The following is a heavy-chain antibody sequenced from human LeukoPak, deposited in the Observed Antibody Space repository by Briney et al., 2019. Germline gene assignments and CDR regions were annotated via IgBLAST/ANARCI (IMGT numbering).Heavy chain of an antibody. CDR3: TRDRVPITVPGTWFDP. J-gene: IGHJ5*02. CDR2: INPNSGGT. V-gene: IGHV1-2*06. D-gene: IGHD6-19*01. Sequence: ASVKVSCKASGYTFTDHYIHWVRLAPGQGFEWVGRINPNSGGTNYPQKFLGRVTMTWDTSISTAYMELSSLRSDDTAVYYCTRDRVPITVPGTWFDPWGQGTLVTVSS. CDR1: GYTFTDHY.